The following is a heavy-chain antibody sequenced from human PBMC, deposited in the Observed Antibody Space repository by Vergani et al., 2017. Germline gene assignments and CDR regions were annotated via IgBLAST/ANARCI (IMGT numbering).Heavy chain of an antibody. Sequence: EVQLVESGGGLVQPGGSLRLSCAASGFTFSSYSMNWVRQAPGKGLEWVSAISGSGGSTYYADSVKGRFTISRDNSKNTLYLQMNSLRAEDTAVYYCAKEPYSSGWYGNWYFDLWGRGTLVTVSS. CDR2: ISGSGGST. V-gene: IGHV3-23*04. J-gene: IGHJ2*01. CDR3: AKEPYSSGWYGNWYFDL. D-gene: IGHD6-19*01. CDR1: GFTFSSYS.